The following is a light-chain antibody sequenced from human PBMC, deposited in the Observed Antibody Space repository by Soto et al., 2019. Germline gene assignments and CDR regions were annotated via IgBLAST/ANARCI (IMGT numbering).Light chain of an antibody. CDR1: SSNIGSNY. CDR2: RAI. Sequence: QSVLTQPPSASGTPGQRGTIARSGSSSNIGSNYVYWYQQVPGTAPRLLMYRAIKRPSGVPDRFSGSKSGTSASLAISGLRSEDDDDYYCAAWDETLNGLVFGGGTKLTVL. V-gene: IGLV1-47*01. CDR3: AAWDETLNGLV. J-gene: IGLJ3*02.